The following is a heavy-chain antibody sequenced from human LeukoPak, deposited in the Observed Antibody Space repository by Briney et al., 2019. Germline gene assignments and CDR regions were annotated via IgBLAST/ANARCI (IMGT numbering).Heavy chain of an antibody. Sequence: GRSLRLSCAASGFTVSSNYMSWVRQAPGKGLEWVSVIYSGGSTYYADSVKGRFTISRDNSKNTLYLQMNSLRAEDTAVYYCARDRGDYGDYNARFDYWGQGTLVTVSS. CDR1: GFTVSSNY. CDR3: ARDRGDYGDYNARFDY. J-gene: IGHJ4*02. D-gene: IGHD4-17*01. CDR2: IYSGGST. V-gene: IGHV3-53*01.